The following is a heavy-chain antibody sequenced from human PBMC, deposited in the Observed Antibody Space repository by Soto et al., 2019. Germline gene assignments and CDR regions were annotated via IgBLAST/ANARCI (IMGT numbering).Heavy chain of an antibody. J-gene: IGHJ4*02. V-gene: IGHV4-30-4*02. D-gene: IGHD3-22*01. Sequence: PSETLSLTCTVSSGSISSGDNYWGWIRQPPGKGLEWIGYIYYSGSTYYNPSLKSRVTISVDTSKNEFSLKLSSVTAADTAVYYCARDSGHYYDSSGYCVFDYWGQGTLVTVSS. CDR3: ARDSGHYYDSSGYCVFDY. CDR2: IYYSGST. CDR1: SGSISSGDNY.